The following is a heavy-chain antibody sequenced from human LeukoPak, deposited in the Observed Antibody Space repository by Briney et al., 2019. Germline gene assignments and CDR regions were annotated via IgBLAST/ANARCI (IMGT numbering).Heavy chain of an antibody. CDR1: GYTFTSYD. V-gene: IGHV1-8*01. D-gene: IGHD1-26*01. Sequence: ASVKVTCKSSGYTFTSYDMNRVRQSTGQGLEWMGWMNPNSGNTGYAQKFQGRVTMTRNTSICTAYMELSSLRSDDTAVYYCARLAATFLDYSGQGTLVTVSS. CDR2: MNPNSGNT. CDR3: ARLAATFLDY. J-gene: IGHJ4*02.